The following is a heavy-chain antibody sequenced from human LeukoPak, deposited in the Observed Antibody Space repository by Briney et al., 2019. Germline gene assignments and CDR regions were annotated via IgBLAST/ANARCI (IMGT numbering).Heavy chain of an antibody. J-gene: IGHJ4*02. CDR1: GFTFSDYY. D-gene: IGHD4-17*01. CDR3: TRANYGDYAPNDY. Sequence: GGSLRLSCAASGFTFSDYYMNWIRQAPGKGLEWISYISSSGSTIYYADSVKGRFTISRDNAKNSLYLQMNSLRAEDTAVYYCTRANYGDYAPNDYWGQGTLVTVSS. V-gene: IGHV3-11*04. CDR2: ISSSGSTI.